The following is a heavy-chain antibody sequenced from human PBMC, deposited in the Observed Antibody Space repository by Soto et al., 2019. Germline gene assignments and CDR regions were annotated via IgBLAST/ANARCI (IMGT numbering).Heavy chain of an antibody. Sequence: GGSLRLSCAASGFTFSAYWMSWVRQAPGKGLEWVANIKQDGSEKYYVDSVKGRFTISKDNAKNSLYLQMNSLRADDTAVYYCARLKSGNYFDYWGQGTVVTVSS. V-gene: IGHV3-7*03. D-gene: IGHD1-26*01. CDR2: IKQDGSEK. CDR3: ARLKSGNYFDY. CDR1: GFTFSAYW. J-gene: IGHJ4*02.